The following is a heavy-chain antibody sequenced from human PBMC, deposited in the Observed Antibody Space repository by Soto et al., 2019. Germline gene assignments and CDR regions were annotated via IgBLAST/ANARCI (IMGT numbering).Heavy chain of an antibody. V-gene: IGHV4-31*03. Sequence: QVQLQESGPGLVKPSQTLSLTCTVSGGSISSGGYYWSWIRQHPGKGLEWIGYISYSGSTYDNPSLKSRVTISVDTSKNQFSLKLNSVTAADTAVYYCAKNAYYYGSGSYRGAFDIWGQGTMVTVSS. CDR3: AKNAYYYGSGSYRGAFDI. J-gene: IGHJ3*02. D-gene: IGHD3-10*01. CDR2: ISYSGST. CDR1: GGSISSGGYY.